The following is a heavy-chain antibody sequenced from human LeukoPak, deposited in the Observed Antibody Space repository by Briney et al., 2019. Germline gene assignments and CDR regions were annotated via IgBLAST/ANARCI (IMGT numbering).Heavy chain of an antibody. CDR3: AKDWIRWQDELDY. V-gene: IGHV3-23*01. J-gene: IGHJ4*02. D-gene: IGHD4-23*01. CDR1: GFTFSTYA. CDR2: ISGSGTST. Sequence: GGSLRLSCAASGFTFSTYAMSWVRQAPGKGLEWVSAISGSGTSTYYADSVKGRFTISRDNSKNTLYLQMSSLRAEDTAVYYCAKDWIRWQDELDYWGQGTLVTVSS.